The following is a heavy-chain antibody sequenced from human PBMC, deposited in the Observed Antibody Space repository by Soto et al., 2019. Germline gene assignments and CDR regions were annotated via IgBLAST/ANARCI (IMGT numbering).Heavy chain of an antibody. CDR2: VSGSGGST. CDR1: GFTFSGYA. V-gene: IGHV3-23*01. CDR3: AKTCGGDCNPYFSYYAMDV. D-gene: IGHD2-21*02. J-gene: IGHJ6*02. Sequence: EVQLLESGGGVVQPGGSLRLSCAASGFTFSGYAMSWVRQAPGKGLEWVSTVSGSGGSTYYADSVKGRFTISSDSSKNTLSLLMNSLSAEDTAIYYCAKTCGGDCNPYFSYYAMDVWGQGTTVTVSS.